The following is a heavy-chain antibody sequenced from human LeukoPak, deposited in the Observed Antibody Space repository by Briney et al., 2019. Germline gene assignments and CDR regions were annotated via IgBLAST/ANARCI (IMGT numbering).Heavy chain of an antibody. CDR3: ARDLLDIVVVPAATYYYGMDV. D-gene: IGHD2-2*01. CDR2: IITIIGTA. CDR1: VGPFSSYA. J-gene: IGHJ6*02. V-gene: IGHV1-69*13. Sequence: SVKVSCKASVGPFSSYAISWVRQAPGPGLEWMGGIITIIGTANYAQKFQGRVTITADESTSTAYMELSSLRSEDTAVYYCARDLLDIVVVPAATYYYGMDVWGQGTTVTVSS.